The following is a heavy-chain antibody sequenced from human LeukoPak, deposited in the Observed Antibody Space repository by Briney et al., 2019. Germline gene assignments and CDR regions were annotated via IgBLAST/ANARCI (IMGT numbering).Heavy chain of an antibody. Sequence: GESLKISCKGSGYSFTSYWNGWVRQMLGKGLEWMGIIYPGDSDTRYSPSFQGQVTISADKSISTAYLQWSSLKASDTAMYYCARHVGPNYDFWSGYYIDYWGQGTLVTVSS. CDR1: GYSFTSYW. CDR2: IYPGDSDT. D-gene: IGHD3-3*01. CDR3: ARHVGPNYDFWSGYYIDY. V-gene: IGHV5-51*01. J-gene: IGHJ4*02.